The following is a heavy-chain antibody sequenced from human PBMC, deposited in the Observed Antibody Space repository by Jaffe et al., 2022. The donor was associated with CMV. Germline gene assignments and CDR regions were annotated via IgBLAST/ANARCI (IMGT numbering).Heavy chain of an antibody. V-gene: IGHV3-21*01. D-gene: IGHD2-8*01. CDR3: ARDRGYCTNGVCYGLDFYYYYGMDV. CDR1: GFTFSSYS. J-gene: IGHJ6*02. CDR2: ISSSSSYI. Sequence: EVQLVESGGGLVKPGGSLRLSCAASGFTFSSYSMNWVRQAPGKGLEWVSSISSSSSYIYYADSVKGRFTISRDNAKNSLYLQMNSLRAEDTAVYYCARDRGYCTNGVCYGLDFYYYYGMDVWGQGTTVTVSS.